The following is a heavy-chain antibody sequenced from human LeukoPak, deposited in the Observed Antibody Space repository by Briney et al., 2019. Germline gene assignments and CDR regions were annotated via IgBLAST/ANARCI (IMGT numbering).Heavy chain of an antibody. CDR1: GYTLTELS. CDR3: ATSSGSYSVDALDI. CDR2: FDPEDGET. Sequence: ASVKVSCKVSGYTLTELSMHWVRQAPGKGLEWMGGFDPEDGETIYAQKFQGRVTMTEDTSTDIAYMELSSLRSEDTAVYYCATSSGSYSVDALDIWGQGTMVTVSS. J-gene: IGHJ3*02. D-gene: IGHD1-26*01. V-gene: IGHV1-24*01.